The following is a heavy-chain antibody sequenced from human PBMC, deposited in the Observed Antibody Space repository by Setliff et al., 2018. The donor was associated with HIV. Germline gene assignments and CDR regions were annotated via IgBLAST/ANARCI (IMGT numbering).Heavy chain of an antibody. V-gene: IGHV4-31*03. CDR1: GGSISSGVSY. J-gene: IGHJ3*02. CDR3: ARDFRSGDYSGVGDYFEI. Sequence: PSETLSLTCTVSGGSISSGVSYWSWIRQLPGKGLEWIGYIYYSGSTYYNPSLKGRLTISVDTSKNQFSLKLSSVTAAVTAVYFCARDFRSGDYSGVGDYFEIWGQGTMVTVSS. CDR2: IYYSGST. D-gene: IGHD4-17*01.